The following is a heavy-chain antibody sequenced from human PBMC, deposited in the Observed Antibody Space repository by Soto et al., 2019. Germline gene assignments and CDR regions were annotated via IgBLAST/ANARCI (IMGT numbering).Heavy chain of an antibody. J-gene: IGHJ6*02. D-gene: IGHD3-10*01. CDR1: GFTFSFYT. CDR2: IGSTSSDI. Sequence: GGSLRLSCTASGFTFSFYTMNWVRQAPGKGLEWVSSIGSTSSDIYDAVSVKGRFTVSRDNAKNSLYLQISDLRAEDTAVYYWARLLHPYDSGSPLQSAYYGMDIWGQGTTVTVSS. V-gene: IGHV3-21*01. CDR3: ARLLHPYDSGSPLQSAYYGMDI.